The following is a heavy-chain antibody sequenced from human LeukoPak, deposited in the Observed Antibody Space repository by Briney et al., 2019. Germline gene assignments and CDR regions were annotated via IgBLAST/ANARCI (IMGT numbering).Heavy chain of an antibody. CDR2: ISYDGSNK. CDR1: GFIFTNYG. D-gene: IGHD4-23*01. V-gene: IGHV3-30*18. Sequence: PGGSLRLSCAASGFIFTNYGMHWVRQAPGKGLQWVAVISYDGSNKYYADSVKGRFTISRDNSKNTLYLQMNSLRAEDTAVYYCANLLRWEPYWGQGTLVTVSS. CDR3: ANLLRWEPY. J-gene: IGHJ4*02.